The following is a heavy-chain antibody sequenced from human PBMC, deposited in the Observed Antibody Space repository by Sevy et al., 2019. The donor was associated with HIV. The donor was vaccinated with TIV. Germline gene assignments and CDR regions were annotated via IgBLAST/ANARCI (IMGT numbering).Heavy chain of an antibody. CDR2: IKSKALGGTT. D-gene: IGHD1-26*01. CDR1: GFIFGDYA. Sequence: GGSLRLSCTASGFIFGDYAMSWVRQAPGKGLEWVAFIKSKALGGTTGSAASGKGRFTISRDDSKNIAYLQMNNVKTEDTAVYYCTRWSGAKSIFDYWGQGTLVTVSS. V-gene: IGHV3-49*04. CDR3: TRWSGAKSIFDY. J-gene: IGHJ4*02.